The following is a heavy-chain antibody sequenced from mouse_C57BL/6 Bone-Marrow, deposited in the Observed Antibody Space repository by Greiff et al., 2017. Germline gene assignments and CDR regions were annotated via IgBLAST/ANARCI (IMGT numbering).Heavy chain of an antibody. Sequence: QVQLQQPGAELVKPGASVKLSCKASGYTFTSYWMHWVKQRPGQGLEWIGMIHPNSGSTNYNEKFKSKATLTVDKSSSTAYMQLSSLTSEDSAVYYCTRGRSLYAMDYWGQGTAVTVSS. CDR1: GYTFTSYW. V-gene: IGHV1-64*01. J-gene: IGHJ4*01. CDR2: IHPNSGST. CDR3: TRGRSLYAMDY.